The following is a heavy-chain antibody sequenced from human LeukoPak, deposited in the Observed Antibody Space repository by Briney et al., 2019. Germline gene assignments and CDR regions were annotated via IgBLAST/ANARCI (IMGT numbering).Heavy chain of an antibody. Sequence: TSSETLSLTCTVSGGSISSYYRSWVRQPAGKGLEWVGRIYTIGSPTYNPSLKSRATMSVDTSKNQFSLKLSSVTAADTAVYYCARDVPITMVRGVNRYYYNMDVWGKGTTVTISS. CDR2: IYTIGSP. D-gene: IGHD3-10*01. J-gene: IGHJ6*03. V-gene: IGHV4-4*07. CDR3: ARDVPITMVRGVNRYYYNMDV. CDR1: GGSISSYY.